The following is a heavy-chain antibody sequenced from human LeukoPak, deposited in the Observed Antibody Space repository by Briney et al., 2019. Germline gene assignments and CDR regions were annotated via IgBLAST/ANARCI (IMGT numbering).Heavy chain of an antibody. J-gene: IGHJ4*02. Sequence: SETLSLTCTVSGGSISSGSYYWSWIRQPAGKGLEWIGRIYTSGSTNYNPSLKSRVTISVDTSKNQFSLKLSSVTAADTAVYYCARDGVSYYDSSGYMNWGQGTLVTVSS. CDR2: IYTSGST. V-gene: IGHV4-61*02. CDR3: ARDGVSYYDSSGYMN. D-gene: IGHD3-22*01. CDR1: GGSISSGSYY.